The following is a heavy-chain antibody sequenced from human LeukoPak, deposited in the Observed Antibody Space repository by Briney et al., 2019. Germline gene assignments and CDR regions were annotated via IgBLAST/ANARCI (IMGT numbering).Heavy chain of an antibody. J-gene: IGHJ4*02. CDR1: GFTFSSYG. CDR3: ARENYGDYYIDY. D-gene: IGHD4-17*01. Sequence: GGSLRLSCAASGFTFSSYGMHWVRQAPGKGLEWVAVISYDGSNKYYADSVKGRFTISRDNSKNTLYLQMNSLRAEDTAVYYCARENYGDYYIDYWGQGTLVTVSS. V-gene: IGHV3-30*03. CDR2: ISYDGSNK.